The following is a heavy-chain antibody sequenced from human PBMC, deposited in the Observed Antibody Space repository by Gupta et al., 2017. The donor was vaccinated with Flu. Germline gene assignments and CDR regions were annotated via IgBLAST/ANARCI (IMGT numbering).Heavy chain of an antibody. Sequence: RQAPGKGLEWVSGVTSGGEITHYADSVKGRFTVSRENSRNTLYLQMNSLRPEDTAIYFCAKDRGIATLFFDYWGQGILVTVSS. D-gene: IGHD6-13*01. CDR2: VTSGGEIT. J-gene: IGHJ4*02. CDR3: AKDRGIATLFFDY. V-gene: IGHV3-23*01.